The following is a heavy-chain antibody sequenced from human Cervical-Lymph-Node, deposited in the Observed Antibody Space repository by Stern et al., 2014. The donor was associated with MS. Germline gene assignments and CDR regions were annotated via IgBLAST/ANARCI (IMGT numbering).Heavy chain of an antibody. V-gene: IGHV3-66*02. J-gene: IGHJ4*02. D-gene: IGHD1-26*01. CDR2: VYSRGNT. CDR1: GFTVSSNY. Sequence: EDQLVQSGGDLVQPGGSLRISCAASGFTVSSNYMSWVRQAPGTGLECVALVYSRGNTFYADSVRGRFTISRDSSTNTLYLQMNSLRSEDTAVYYCATHPSVGTWGQGTLVTVSS. CDR3: ATHPSVGT.